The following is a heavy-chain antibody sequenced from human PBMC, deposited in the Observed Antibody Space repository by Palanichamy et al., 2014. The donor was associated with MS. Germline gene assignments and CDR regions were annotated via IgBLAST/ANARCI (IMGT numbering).Heavy chain of an antibody. V-gene: IGHV3-74*01. CDR1: GFTLTSYW. J-gene: IGHJ3*02. CDR2: IKSDGRSI. D-gene: IGHD3-10*01. CDR3: AREQDNSGRQTDSFDI. Sequence: VQLVESGGGLVQPGGSLRLSCTASGFTLTSYWMHWVRQAPGKGLVWVSRIKSDGRSISYADSVKGRFTISRDNAKSTLYLQMNSLRAEDTAVYYCAREQDNSGRQTDSFDIWGQGTMVTVSP.